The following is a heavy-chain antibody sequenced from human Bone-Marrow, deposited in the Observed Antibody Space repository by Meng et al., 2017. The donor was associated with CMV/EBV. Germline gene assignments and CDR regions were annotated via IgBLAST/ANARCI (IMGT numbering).Heavy chain of an antibody. Sequence: CGGSIGRSNGWSWDGRPPGKGLGWVGGVYHNRGTDCDPSLKGRVAISVDKSKSQFSLKLSSVTAADTAVYYCAREHCSSTSCYPIDYWGQGTLVTVSS. CDR2: VYHNRGT. V-gene: IGHV4-4*02. CDR3: AREHCSSTSCYPIDY. CDR1: GGSIGRSNG. D-gene: IGHD2-2*01. J-gene: IGHJ4*02.